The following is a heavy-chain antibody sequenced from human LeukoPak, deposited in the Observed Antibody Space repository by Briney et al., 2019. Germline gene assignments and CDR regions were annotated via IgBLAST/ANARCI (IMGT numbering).Heavy chain of an antibody. D-gene: IGHD3-10*01. CDR2: ISGSGGST. V-gene: IGHV3-23*01. J-gene: IGHJ3*02. CDR1: GFTFSSYE. Sequence: GGSLRLSCAASGFTFSSYEMNWVRQAPGKGLEWVSAISGSGGSTYYADSVKGRFTISRDNSKNTLYLQMNSLRAEDTAVYYCAKDLRKITMVRSRQAFDIWGQGTMVTVSS. CDR3: AKDLRKITMVRSRQAFDI.